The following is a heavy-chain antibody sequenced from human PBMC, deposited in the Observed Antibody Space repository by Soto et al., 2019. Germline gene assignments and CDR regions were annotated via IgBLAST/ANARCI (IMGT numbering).Heavy chain of an antibody. CDR3: AKYSTSWRGGQFDY. J-gene: IGHJ4*02. CDR2: VSSSGGST. CDR1: GFTFSSYA. D-gene: IGHD6-13*01. V-gene: IGHV3-23*01. Sequence: EVQLLESGEGLVQPGGSLRLSCAASGFTFSSYAMSWVRQAPGKGLEWVLAVSSSGGSTYYADSVKGRFTISRDNSKNTLYLQMNSLRAEDTAVYYCAKYSTSWRGGQFDYWGQGTLVTVSS.